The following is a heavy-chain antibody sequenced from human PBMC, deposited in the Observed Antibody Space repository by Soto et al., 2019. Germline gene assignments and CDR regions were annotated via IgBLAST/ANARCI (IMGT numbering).Heavy chain of an antibody. CDR3: ARRTAGYSMDV. D-gene: IGHD6-13*01. CDR1: GYSFTSYW. Sequence: GESLKISCKGSGYSFTSYWIGWVRQMPGKGLEWMGRIDPSDSYTNYSPSFQGHVTISADKSTSTAYLQWSSLKASDTAMYYCARRTAGYSMDVWGQGTTVTVSS. V-gene: IGHV5-10-1*01. CDR2: IDPSDSYT. J-gene: IGHJ6*02.